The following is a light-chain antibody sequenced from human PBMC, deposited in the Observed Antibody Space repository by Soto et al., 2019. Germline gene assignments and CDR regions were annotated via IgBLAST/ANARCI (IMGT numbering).Light chain of an antibody. J-gene: IGKJ1*01. Sequence: DSQMTHSPSTLSASVGYTVTVTCLASQSVSGWLAWYQQKPGEAPKLLIYDASALPRGVPSRFSGSGSGTKFTLTIASLQPDDFATYYCQQYETFSGTFGPGTKVDIK. CDR2: DAS. CDR1: QSVSGW. CDR3: QQYETFSGT. V-gene: IGKV1-5*01.